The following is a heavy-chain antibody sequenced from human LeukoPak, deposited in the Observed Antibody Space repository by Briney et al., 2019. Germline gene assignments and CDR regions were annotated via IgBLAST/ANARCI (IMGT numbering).Heavy chain of an antibody. V-gene: IGHV3-21*01. CDR1: GFAFNSYN. D-gene: IGHD3-10*01. Sequence: GGSLRLSCAASGFAFNSYNMNWVRQAPGKGLEWVSSISSSNSYIYYADSVKGRFTISRDNAENSLYLQMNSLRAEDTAVYYCARDHFGSGYYYYGMDVWGQGTTVTVSS. J-gene: IGHJ6*02. CDR2: ISSSNSYI. CDR3: ARDHFGSGYYYYGMDV.